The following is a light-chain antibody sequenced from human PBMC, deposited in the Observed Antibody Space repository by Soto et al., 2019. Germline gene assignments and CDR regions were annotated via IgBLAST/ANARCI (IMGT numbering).Light chain of an antibody. CDR1: QDINIY. J-gene: IGKJ5*01. Sequence: DIQVTQSPSSLFASVGDRFTITCQATQDINIYLNWYQQKPGKAPNLLIYDASNLEIGVPSRFSGSGSGTHFTFTISSLQTEDIGTYYCQQYDILPITFGRGTRLEIK. CDR2: DAS. V-gene: IGKV1-33*01. CDR3: QQYDILPIT.